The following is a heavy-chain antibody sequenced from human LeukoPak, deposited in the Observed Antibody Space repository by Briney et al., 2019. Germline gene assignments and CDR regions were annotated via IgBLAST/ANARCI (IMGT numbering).Heavy chain of an antibody. D-gene: IGHD4-17*01. Sequence: GGTLRLSCAASEFTFSSYWLHWVRQAPGKGLEWVGRINRKTDGGTTDYAAPVKGRFTISRDDSKNTLHLQMNSLKTEDTAVYYCTTDLTFYGDYRVDYWGQGTLVTVSS. CDR3: TTDLTFYGDYRVDY. V-gene: IGHV3-15*01. J-gene: IGHJ4*02. CDR2: INRKTDGGTT. CDR1: EFTFSSYW.